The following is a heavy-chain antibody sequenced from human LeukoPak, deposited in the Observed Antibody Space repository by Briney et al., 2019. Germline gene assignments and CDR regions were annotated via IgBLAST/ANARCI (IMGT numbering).Heavy chain of an antibody. CDR3: ARDPGHSYGAPFDY. CDR1: GGSISSGSYY. CDR2: IYTSGST. Sequence: SETLSLTCTVSGGSISSGSYYWSWIRQPAGKGLEWIGRIYTSGSTKYNPSLKSRVTISVDMSKNQFSLKLSSVTAADTAVYYCARDPGHSYGAPFDYWGQGTPVTVSS. J-gene: IGHJ4*02. V-gene: IGHV4-61*02. D-gene: IGHD5-18*01.